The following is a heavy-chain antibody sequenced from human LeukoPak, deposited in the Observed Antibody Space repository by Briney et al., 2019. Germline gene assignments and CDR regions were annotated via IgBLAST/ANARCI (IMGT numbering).Heavy chain of an antibody. CDR3: ARDLILRYFDWLPTTPYGMDV. CDR1: GFTFSSYS. J-gene: IGHJ6*02. CDR2: ISSSSSYI. D-gene: IGHD3-9*01. Sequence: PGGSLRLSCAASGFTFSSYSMTWVRQAPGKGLEWVSSISSSSSYIYYADSVKGRFTISRDNAKNSLYLQMNSLRAEDTAVYYCARDLILRYFDWLPTTPYGMDVWGQGTTVTVSS. V-gene: IGHV3-21*01.